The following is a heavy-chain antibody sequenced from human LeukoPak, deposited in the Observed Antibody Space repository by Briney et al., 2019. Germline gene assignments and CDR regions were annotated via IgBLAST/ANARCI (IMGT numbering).Heavy chain of an antibody. CDR1: GGSFSGYY. Sequence: PSETLSLTCAVYGGSFSGYYWSWIRQPPGKGLEWIGEINHSGSTNYNPSLKSRVTISVDTSKNQFSLKLSSVTAADTAAYYCARIKGTAIDYWGQGTLVTVSS. V-gene: IGHV4-34*01. CDR2: INHSGST. CDR3: ARIKGTAIDY. J-gene: IGHJ4*02. D-gene: IGHD1-1*01.